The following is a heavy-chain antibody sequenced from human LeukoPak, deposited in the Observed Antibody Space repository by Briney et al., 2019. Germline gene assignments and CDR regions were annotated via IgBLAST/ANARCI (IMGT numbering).Heavy chain of an antibody. V-gene: IGHV3-23*01. CDR3: AKTSGSGNYYYYYYGMDV. D-gene: IGHD3-10*01. J-gene: IGHJ6*02. CDR2: ISGSGGST. CDR1: GFTFSSYA. Sequence: GSLRLSCAASGFTFSSYAMSWVRQAPGKGLEWVSAISGSGGSTYYADSVKGRFTISRDNSKDTLYLQMNSLRAEDTAVYYCAKTSGSGNYYYYYYGMDVWGQGTTVTVSS.